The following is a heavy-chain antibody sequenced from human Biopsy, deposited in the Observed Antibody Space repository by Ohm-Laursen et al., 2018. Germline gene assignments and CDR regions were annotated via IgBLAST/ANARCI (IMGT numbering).Heavy chain of an antibody. V-gene: IGHV4-59*01. D-gene: IGHD2/OR15-2a*01. CDR3: TRATNSTGWPYYYFYGMDI. CDR1: GGSMSSDW. J-gene: IGHJ6*02. Sequence: SETLSLTCTVSGGSMSSDWWSWIRQTPGQGLEWIGYVYYSGTTTYNPSLRSRVTISVDTSMNQISLRLQSVTAADTAIYYCTRATNSTGWPYYYFYGMDIWGQGTTVTVSS. CDR2: VYYSGTT.